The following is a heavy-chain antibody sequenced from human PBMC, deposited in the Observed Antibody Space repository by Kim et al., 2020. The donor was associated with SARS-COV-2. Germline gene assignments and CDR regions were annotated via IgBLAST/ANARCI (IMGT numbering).Heavy chain of an antibody. D-gene: IGHD5-12*01. Sequence: SETLSLTCTVSGGSVSSGSYYWSWIRQPPGKGLEWIGYIYYSGSTNYNPSLKSRVTISVDTSKNQFSLKLSSVTAADTAVYYCARVERWLQPLGGWYFDLWGRGTLVTVSS. CDR1: GGSVSSGSYY. J-gene: IGHJ2*01. CDR3: ARVERWLQPLGGWYFDL. CDR2: IYYSGST. V-gene: IGHV4-61*01.